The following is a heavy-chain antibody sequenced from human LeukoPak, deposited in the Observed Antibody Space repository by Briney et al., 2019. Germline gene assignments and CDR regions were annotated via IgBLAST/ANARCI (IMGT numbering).Heavy chain of an antibody. D-gene: IGHD2-2*01. Sequence: SETLSLTCSVSGGSISPYYWSWIRQAPGRGLEWIGYIYYSGNTNYNPSLKSRVTMSIDTSRNQFSLKLTSVTAADTAVYYCARAYCRTSSCYDASGGMDVWGQGTTVIVSS. V-gene: IGHV4-59*01. CDR2: IYYSGNT. J-gene: IGHJ6*02. CDR1: GGSISPYY. CDR3: ARAYCRTSSCYDASGGMDV.